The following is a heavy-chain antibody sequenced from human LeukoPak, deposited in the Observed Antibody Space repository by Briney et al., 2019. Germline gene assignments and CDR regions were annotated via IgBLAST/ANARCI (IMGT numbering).Heavy chain of an antibody. V-gene: IGHV3-33*08. CDR2: IYSDGSNK. CDR3: ARDSPPVYDLWSGYFDY. J-gene: IGHJ4*02. CDR1: GFTFRTYE. D-gene: IGHD3-3*01. Sequence: GGSLRLSCAASGFTFRTYEMNWVRQAPGKGLEWVAVIYSDGSNKYYADSVKGRFTISRDNSKNTLYLQMNSLRAEDTAVYYCARDSPPVYDLWSGYFDYWGQGTLVTVSS.